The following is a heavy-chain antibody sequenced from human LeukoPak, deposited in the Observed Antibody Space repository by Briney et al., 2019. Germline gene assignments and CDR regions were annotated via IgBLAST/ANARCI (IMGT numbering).Heavy chain of an antibody. CDR1: GGSISSYY. D-gene: IGHD6-13*01. V-gene: IGHV4-59*01. CDR2: IYYSGST. J-gene: IGHJ4*02. Sequence: PSETLSLACTVSGGSISSYYWSWIRQPPGKGLEWIGYIYYSGSTNYNPSLKSRVTISVDTSKNQFPLKLSSVTAADTAVYYCARVGQQLAFDYWGQGTLVTVSS. CDR3: ARVGQQLAFDY.